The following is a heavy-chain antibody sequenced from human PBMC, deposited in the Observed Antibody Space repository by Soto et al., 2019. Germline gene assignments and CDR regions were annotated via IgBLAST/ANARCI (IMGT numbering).Heavy chain of an antibody. J-gene: IGHJ5*02. Sequence: GGSLRLSCAASGFTFSSYAMSWVRQAPGKGLEWVATISGSGGSTYYADSVKGRFTISRGNSKNTLYLQMNSLRADDTAVCYCARARIAAAGPDTNWFDPWGQGTLVTVSS. CDR2: ISGSGGST. CDR1: GFTFSSYA. V-gene: IGHV3-23*01. D-gene: IGHD6-13*01. CDR3: ARARIAAAGPDTNWFDP.